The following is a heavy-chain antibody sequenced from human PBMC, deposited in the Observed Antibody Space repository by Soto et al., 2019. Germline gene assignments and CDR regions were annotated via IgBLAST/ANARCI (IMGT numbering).Heavy chain of an antibody. D-gene: IGHD2-15*01. J-gene: IGHJ4*02. Sequence: WETLSLTCTVSGGPMNAHFWSWIRQPAGKGLEWIGHIYISGTTTYNPSLKSRVTLSIDPPKSQLSLKLSSVTAADTAVYCCARINGGSPDFWGQGTRVTVAS. CDR1: GGPMNAHF. V-gene: IGHV4-4*07. CDR2: IYISGTT. CDR3: ARINGGSPDF.